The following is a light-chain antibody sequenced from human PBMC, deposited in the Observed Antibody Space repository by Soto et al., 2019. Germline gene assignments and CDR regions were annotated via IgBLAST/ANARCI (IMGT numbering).Light chain of an antibody. CDR2: DAS. V-gene: IGKV3-11*01. J-gene: IGKJ2*01. Sequence: EIILTQSPATLSLSPGERATLSCRASQSLSTYLAWYQKKPGQAPRLLIYDASNRATGIPARFSGSGSGTDFTLIISSLEPEDFAVYYCKQRSNWPPTFGQGTKVEIK. CDR1: QSLSTY. CDR3: KQRSNWPPT.